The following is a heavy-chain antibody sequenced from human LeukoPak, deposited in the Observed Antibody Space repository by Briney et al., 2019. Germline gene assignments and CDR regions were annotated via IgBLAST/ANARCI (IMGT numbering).Heavy chain of an antibody. CDR2: ISVYNGNA. J-gene: IGHJ4*02. CDR3: ATDRNYYDSSALSY. Sequence: ASVKVSCKASGYIFTSYGISWVRQAPGQGLEWMGWISVYNGNANYAQKFQGRVTMTEDTSTDTAYMELSSLRSEDTAVYYCATDRNYYDSSALSYWGQGTLVTVSS. D-gene: IGHD3-22*01. V-gene: IGHV1-18*01. CDR1: GYIFTSYG.